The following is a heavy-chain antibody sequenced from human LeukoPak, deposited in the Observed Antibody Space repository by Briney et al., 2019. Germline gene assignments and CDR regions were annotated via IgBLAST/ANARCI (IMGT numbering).Heavy chain of an antibody. J-gene: IGHJ5*02. V-gene: IGHV3-23*01. CDR2: ISGRGGRT. CDR1: EFTFSSYA. CDR3: ARGVSKNP. Sequence: GGSLRLSCAASEFTFSSYAMNWVRQTPGKGLEWVSAISGRGGRTYYADSVKGRFTISRDNSKNTLYLQMSSLRAKDTAVYYCARGVSKNPWGQGTLVTVSS.